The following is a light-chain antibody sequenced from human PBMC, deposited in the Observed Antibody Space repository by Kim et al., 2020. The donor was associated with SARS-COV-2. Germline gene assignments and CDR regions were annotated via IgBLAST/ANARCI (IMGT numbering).Light chain of an antibody. CDR1: QTISSW. CDR3: QQYNSYPYT. J-gene: IGKJ2*01. CDR2: KAS. Sequence: DIQMTQSPSTLSASVGDRVTITCRASQTISSWLSWYQQKPGKAPKLLIYKASSLESGVPSRFSGSGSGTEFTLTISSLQPDDFATYYCQQYNSYPYTFGQGTKLEI. V-gene: IGKV1-5*03.